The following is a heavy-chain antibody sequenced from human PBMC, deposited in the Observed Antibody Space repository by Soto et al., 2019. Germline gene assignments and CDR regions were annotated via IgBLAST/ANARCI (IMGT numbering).Heavy chain of an antibody. J-gene: IGHJ4*02. CDR1: GFTFSSYA. CDR3: AREGGVLVSYFDY. Sequence: ESGGGVVQPGRSLRLSCAASGFTFSSYAMHWVRQAPGKGLEWVAVISFDGNNKYHADSVKGRFTISRDNSKNTLFLQMNSLRPEDTALYYCAREGGVLVSYFDYWGQGTLVTVSS. V-gene: IGHV3-30-3*01. CDR2: ISFDGNNK. D-gene: IGHD2-8*01.